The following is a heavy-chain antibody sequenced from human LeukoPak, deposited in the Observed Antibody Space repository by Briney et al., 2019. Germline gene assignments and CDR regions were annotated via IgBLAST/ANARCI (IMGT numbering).Heavy chain of an antibody. CDR3: ARAGDPAGIP. CDR2: IKSKTDGGTT. V-gene: IGHV3-15*05. Sequence: GGSLRLSCAASGFTFNNARMSWVRQAPGKGLEWVGRIKSKTDGGTTDYIAPVKGRFTISRDDSKNTLYLQMNSLRAEDTAVYYCARAGDPAGIPWGQGTLVTVSS. CDR1: GFTFNNAR. J-gene: IGHJ5*02.